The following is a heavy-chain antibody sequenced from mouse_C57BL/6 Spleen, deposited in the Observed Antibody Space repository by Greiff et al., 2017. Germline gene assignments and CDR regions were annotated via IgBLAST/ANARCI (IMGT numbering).Heavy chain of an antibody. CDR3: AITTPAY. CDR1: GYSFTGYY. J-gene: IGHJ3*01. V-gene: IGHV1-42*01. D-gene: IGHD1-1*01. Sequence: VQLQQSGPELVKPGASVKISCKASGYSFTGYYMNWVEQSPEKSLEWIGEINPSTGGTTYNQKFKAKATLTVDKSSSTAYMQLKSLTSEDSAVYYCAITTPAYWGQGTLVTVSA. CDR2: INPSTGGT.